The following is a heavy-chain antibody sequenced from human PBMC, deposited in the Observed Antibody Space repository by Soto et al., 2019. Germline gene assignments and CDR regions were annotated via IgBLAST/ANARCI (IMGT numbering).Heavy chain of an antibody. CDR3: AKTDYGEVWYNWFHP. CDR2: VYPGDSDT. J-gene: IGHJ5*02. V-gene: IGHV5-51*01. Sequence: GESLKISCKGSGYSFPNYYVAWVRQVPGKGLEWMGIVYPGDSDTRYSPSFQGQITISADKSIATAYLQWTSLKASDTAMYYCAKTDYGEVWYNWFHPWGQGTLVTVSS. D-gene: IGHD4-17*01. CDR1: GYSFPNYY.